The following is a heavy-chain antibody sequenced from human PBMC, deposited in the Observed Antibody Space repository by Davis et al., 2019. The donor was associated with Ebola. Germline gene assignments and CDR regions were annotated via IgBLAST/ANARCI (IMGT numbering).Heavy chain of an antibody. Sequence: PSETLSLSCAASGGSFSGYYWSWIRQPPGKGLEWIGEINHSGSTHYNPSAKTRVTISVDTSKNQFSLKLSYVTAADTAVYYRARAPGGRYYGWFDPWGQGTLVTVSS. V-gene: IGHV4-34*01. CDR3: ARAPGGRYYGWFDP. CDR1: GGSFSGYY. J-gene: IGHJ5*02. CDR2: INHSGST. D-gene: IGHD1-26*01.